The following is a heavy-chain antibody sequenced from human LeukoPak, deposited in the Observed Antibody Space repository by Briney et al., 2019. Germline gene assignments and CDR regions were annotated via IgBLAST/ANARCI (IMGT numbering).Heavy chain of an antibody. CDR3: ARAAGRYAQYSWFDP. CDR2: ISSSSSYI. V-gene: IGHV3-21*01. Sequence: PGGSLRLSCAASGLTFSSYSMNWVRQAPGKGLEWVSSISSSSSYIYYADSVKGRFTISRDNAKNSLYLQMNSLRAEDTAVYYCARAAGRYAQYSWFDPWGQGTLVTVSS. CDR1: GLTFSSYS. D-gene: IGHD1-1*01. J-gene: IGHJ5*02.